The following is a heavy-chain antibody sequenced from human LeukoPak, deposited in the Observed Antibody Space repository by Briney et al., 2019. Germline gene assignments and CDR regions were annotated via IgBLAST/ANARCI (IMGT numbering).Heavy chain of an antibody. V-gene: IGHV1-2*04. J-gene: IGHJ5*02. Sequence: GASVKVSCKASGYTFTGYYMHWVRQAPGQGLEWMGWINPNSGGTNYAQKLQGWVTMTRDTSISTAYMELSRPRSDDTAVYYCARTIAVAGTSWFDPWGQGTLVTVSS. CDR1: GYTFTGYY. CDR3: ARTIAVAGTSWFDP. CDR2: INPNSGGT. D-gene: IGHD6-19*01.